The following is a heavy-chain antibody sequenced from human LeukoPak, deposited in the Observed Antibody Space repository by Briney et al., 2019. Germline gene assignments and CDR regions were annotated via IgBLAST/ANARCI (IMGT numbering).Heavy chain of an antibody. CDR1: GFTFSDYY. CDR2: ISSSGSTI. D-gene: IGHD3-22*01. V-gene: IGHV3-11*01. CDR3: ASNYYDSSGYYYTIES. J-gene: IGHJ4*02. Sequence: GGSLRLSCAASGFTFSDYYMSWIRQAPGKGLEWVSYISSSGSTIYYADSVKGRFTISRDNSKNTLYLQMNSLRAEDTAVYYCASNYYDSSGYYYTIESWGQGTLVTVSS.